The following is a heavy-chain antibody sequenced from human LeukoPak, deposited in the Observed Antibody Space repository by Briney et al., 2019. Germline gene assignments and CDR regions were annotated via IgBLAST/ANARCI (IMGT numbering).Heavy chain of an antibody. D-gene: IGHD3-10*01. Sequence: PGRSLRLSCAASGFTFSSYAMHRVRQAPGKGLEWVAVISYDGSNKYYADSVKGRFTISRDNSKNTLYLQMNSLRAEDTAVYYCAREKVTMARGAWGDYYYYGMDVWGQGTTVTVSS. CDR1: GFTFSSYA. CDR2: ISYDGSNK. CDR3: AREKVTMARGAWGDYYYYGMDV. J-gene: IGHJ6*02. V-gene: IGHV3-30*04.